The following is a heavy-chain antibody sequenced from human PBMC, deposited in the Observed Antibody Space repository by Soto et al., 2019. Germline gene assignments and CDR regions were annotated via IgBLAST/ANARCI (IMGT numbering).Heavy chain of an antibody. CDR3: ARTYYDYVWGSYRYMDH. V-gene: IGHV1-69*01. CDR2: IIPIFGTA. D-gene: IGHD3-16*02. CDR1: GGTFSSYA. Sequence: QVQLVQSGAEVKKPGSSVKVSCKASGGTFSSYAISWVRQAPGQGLEWMGGIIPIFGTANYAQKFQGRVTITADEATSTAYMELSSLRSEDTAVYYCARTYYDYVWGSYRYMDHWCQGTLVTVSS. J-gene: IGHJ4*02.